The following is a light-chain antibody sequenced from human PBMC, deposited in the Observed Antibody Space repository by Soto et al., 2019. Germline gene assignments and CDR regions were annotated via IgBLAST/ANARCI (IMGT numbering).Light chain of an antibody. CDR2: DAS. CDR3: QHYNNWPYT. Sequence: EIVMTQSPATLSVSPGERATLSCRASQGISNNLAWYQQKPGQAPRFLIYDASTRATGIPARFSGSGSGTEFTLTISSLQSEDFAVYYCQHYNNWPYTFGQGSKLEIK. J-gene: IGKJ2*01. V-gene: IGKV3-15*01. CDR1: QGISNN.